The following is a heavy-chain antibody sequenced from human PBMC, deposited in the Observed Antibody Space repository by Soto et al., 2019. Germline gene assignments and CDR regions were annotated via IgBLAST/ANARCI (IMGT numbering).Heavy chain of an antibody. CDR1: GVTFTSYA. CDR2: ISKSGDST. D-gene: IGHD3-10*01. J-gene: IGHJ4*02. CDR3: AKGSFGFDY. Sequence: GGSLRLSCAASGVTFTSYAMTWVRQVPGEGLQWVSSISKSGDSTYYADSVKGRFTTSRDNSKNTLYLQMNSLRAEDTAIYYYAKGSFGFDYWCQGTLVTVSS. V-gene: IGHV3-23*01.